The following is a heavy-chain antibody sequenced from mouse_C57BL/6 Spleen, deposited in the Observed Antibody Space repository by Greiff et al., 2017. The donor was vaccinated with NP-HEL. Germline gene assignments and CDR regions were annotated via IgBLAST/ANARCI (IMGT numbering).Heavy chain of an antibody. J-gene: IGHJ2*01. CDR1: GYTFTSYW. D-gene: IGHD2-3*01. V-gene: IGHV1-55*01. CDR3: ARSRDGSYYFDY. Sequence: VQLQQSGAELVKPGASVKMSCKASGYTFTSYWITWVKQRPGQGLEWIGDIYPGSGSTNYNEKFKSKATLTVDTSSSTAYMQLSSLTSEDSAVYYCARSRDGSYYFDYWGQGTTLTVSS. CDR2: IYPGSGST.